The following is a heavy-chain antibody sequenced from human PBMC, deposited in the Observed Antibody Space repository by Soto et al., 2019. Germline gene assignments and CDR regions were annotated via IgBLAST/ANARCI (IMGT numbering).Heavy chain of an antibody. V-gene: IGHV3-23*01. CDR3: AKNPGYYYDSTGYHFDY. CDR1: EFTFSNYA. CDR2: ISYGGGTT. J-gene: IGHJ4*02. D-gene: IGHD3-22*01. Sequence: GVLRLSCAASEFTFSNYAMSWVRQAPGKGLEWVSAISYGGGTTYYADSVKGRFTISRGNSKNTLYLQMNSLRAEDTAVYYCAKNPGYYYDSTGYHFDYWGQGTLVTVSS.